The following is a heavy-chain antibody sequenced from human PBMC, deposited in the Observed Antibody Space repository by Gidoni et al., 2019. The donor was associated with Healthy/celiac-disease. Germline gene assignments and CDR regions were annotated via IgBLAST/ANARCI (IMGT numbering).Heavy chain of an antibody. V-gene: IGHV3-9*01. J-gene: IGHJ4*02. Sequence: EVQLVESGGGLVQPGRSLRLPLAASGFTFDDYAMQWVRQAPGKGLEWFSGISVNSGSIGYADSVKGRFTISRDNAKHSLYLQMYSLRAEDTALYYCAKGRDGYNCNYFDYWGQGTLVTVSS. CDR2: ISVNSGSI. CDR3: AKGRDGYNCNYFDY. CDR1: GFTFDDYA. D-gene: IGHD5-12*01.